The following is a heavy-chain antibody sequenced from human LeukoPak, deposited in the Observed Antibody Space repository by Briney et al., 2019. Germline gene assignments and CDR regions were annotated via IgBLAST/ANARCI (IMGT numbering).Heavy chain of an antibody. Sequence: GGSLRLSCAASGFSFSIYAMSWVRQAPARGPEWVSSISGGGETFYADSVKGRFTLSRDDSRNTVYFQLNDLRVEDTAKYYCAKANWVSNADAVWWGQGAQVTVSS. D-gene: IGHD2-2*01. J-gene: IGHJ4*02. CDR1: GFSFSIYA. V-gene: IGHV3-23*01. CDR3: AKANWVSNADAVW. CDR2: ISGGGET.